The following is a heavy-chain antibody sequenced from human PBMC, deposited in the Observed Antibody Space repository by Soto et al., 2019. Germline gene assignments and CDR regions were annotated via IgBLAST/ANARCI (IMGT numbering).Heavy chain of an antibody. CDR3: ARGDTKYYYDSSGPRGDYYYGMDV. CDR1: GYTFTSYD. V-gene: IGHV1-8*01. CDR2: MNPNSGNT. D-gene: IGHD3-22*01. Sequence: QVQLVQSGAEVKKPGASVKVSCKASGYTFTSYDINWVRQATGQGLEWMGWMNPNSGNTGYAQKFQGRVTMTRNTSISTAYMELSSLRSEDTAGEYCARGDTKYYYDSSGPRGDYYYGMDVWGQGTTVTVSS. J-gene: IGHJ6*02.